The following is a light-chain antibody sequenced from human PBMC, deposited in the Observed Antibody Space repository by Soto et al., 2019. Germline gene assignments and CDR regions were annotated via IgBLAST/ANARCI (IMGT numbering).Light chain of an antibody. CDR3: CSYTDIALDVV. CDR2: KVS. Sequence: QSALTQPASVSGSPGQSITISCTGTSSDIGAYNYVSWYQQHPGKAPKVMIYKVSNRPSGVSDRFSGSKSANTASLTISGLQAEDEADYYCCSYTDIALDVVFGGGTQLTVL. J-gene: IGLJ2*01. V-gene: IGLV2-14*01. CDR1: SSDIGAYNY.